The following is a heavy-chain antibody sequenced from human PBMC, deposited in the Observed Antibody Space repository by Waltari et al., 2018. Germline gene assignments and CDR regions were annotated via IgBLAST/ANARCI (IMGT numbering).Heavy chain of an antibody. CDR2: ISSSSSTI. V-gene: IGHV3-48*01. CDR1: GFTFSSYS. J-gene: IGHJ5*02. Sequence: EVQLVESGGGLVQPGGSLRLSCAASGFTFSSYSMNWVRQTPGKGLEWFSYISSSSSTIYYADSVKGRFTISRDNAKNSLYLQMNSLRAEDTAVYYCAREAVADTNWFDPWGQGTLVTVSS. CDR3: AREAVADTNWFDP. D-gene: IGHD6-19*01.